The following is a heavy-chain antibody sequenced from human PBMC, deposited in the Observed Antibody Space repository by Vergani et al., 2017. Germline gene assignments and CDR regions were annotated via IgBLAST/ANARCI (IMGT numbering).Heavy chain of an antibody. Sequence: QVQLVQSGAEVKKPGSSVKVSCKASGGTFSSYAISWVRQAPGQGLEWMGGIIPIFGTANYAQKFQGRVTITADESTRTAYMELSSLRSEDTAVYYCARSYYYDSSGYFNTNYYYYGMDVWGQGTTVTVSS. D-gene: IGHD3-22*01. V-gene: IGHV1-69*01. J-gene: IGHJ6*02. CDR3: ARSYYYDSSGYFNTNYYYYGMDV. CDR2: IIPIFGTA. CDR1: GGTFSSYA.